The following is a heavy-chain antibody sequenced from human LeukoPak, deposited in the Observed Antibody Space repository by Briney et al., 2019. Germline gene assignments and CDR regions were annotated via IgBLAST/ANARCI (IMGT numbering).Heavy chain of an antibody. J-gene: IGHJ5*02. CDR1: GYTFTSYG. D-gene: IGHD6-13*01. Sequence: ASVKVSCKASGYTFTSYGISWVRQAPGQGLEWVGWISAYNGNTNYAQKLQGRVTMTTDTSTSTAYMELRSLRSDDTAVYYCARGALSIAAAGNVNWFDPWGQGTLVTVSS. CDR2: ISAYNGNT. V-gene: IGHV1-18*01. CDR3: ARGALSIAAAGNVNWFDP.